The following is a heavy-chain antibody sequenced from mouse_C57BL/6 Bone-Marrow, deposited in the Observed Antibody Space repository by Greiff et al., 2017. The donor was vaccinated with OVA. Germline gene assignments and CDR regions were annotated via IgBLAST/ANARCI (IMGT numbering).Heavy chain of an antibody. CDR2: ISSGSSTI. CDR3: ARRTVDY. V-gene: IGHV5-17*01. CDR1: GFTFSDYG. J-gene: IGHJ2*01. Sequence: EVKLVEPGGGLVKPGGSLKLSCAASGFTFSDYGMHWVRQAPEKGLEWVAYISSGSSTIYYADTVKGRVTIPRDNAKNTMYLQMTSLRYVDAAMYYCARRTVDYWGNGITVTV.